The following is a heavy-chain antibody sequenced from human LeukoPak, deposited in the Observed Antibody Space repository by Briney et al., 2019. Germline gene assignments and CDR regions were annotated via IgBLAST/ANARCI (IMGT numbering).Heavy chain of an antibody. J-gene: IGHJ4*02. CDR1: GGSISSGDYY. D-gene: IGHD2-15*01. Sequence: TLSLTCTVSGGSISSGDYYWSWIRPPPGRGLEWIGYIYYSGSTYYNPSLKSRVTISVDTSKNQFSLKLSSVTAADTAVYYCAREEIAATSHYFDYWGQGTLVTVSS. CDR3: AREEIAATSHYFDY. CDR2: IYYSGST. V-gene: IGHV4-30-4*01.